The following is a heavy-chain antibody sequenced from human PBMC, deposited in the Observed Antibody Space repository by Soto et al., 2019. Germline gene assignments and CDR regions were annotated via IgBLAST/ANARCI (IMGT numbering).Heavy chain of an antibody. CDR1: GFSLSTSGVG. J-gene: IGHJ5*02. Sequence: QITLKESGPTLVKPTQTLTLTCTFSGFSLSTSGVGVGWIRQPPGKALEWLALIYWDDDKRYSPSLKSRLTITNDTSKNQVVLTMTNMDPVDTATYYCSHRGRGGTYRWFDPWGQGTLVTVSS. D-gene: IGHD3-10*01. V-gene: IGHV2-5*02. CDR2: IYWDDDK. CDR3: SHRGRGGTYRWFDP.